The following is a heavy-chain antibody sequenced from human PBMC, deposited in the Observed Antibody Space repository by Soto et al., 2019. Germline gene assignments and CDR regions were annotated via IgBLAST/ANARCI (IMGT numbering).Heavy chain of an antibody. J-gene: IGHJ5*02. CDR1: GFTFSSYS. V-gene: IGHV3-23*01. CDR2: ISGSGGSI. D-gene: IGHD6-13*01. Sequence: GGSLRLSCAASGFTFSSYSMNWVRQAPGKGLEWVSAISGSGGSIYYADSVKGRFTISRDNSKNTLYLQMNSLRAEDTAVYYCARDPSDSSSWYWFDPWGQGTLVTVSS. CDR3: ARDPSDSSSWYWFDP.